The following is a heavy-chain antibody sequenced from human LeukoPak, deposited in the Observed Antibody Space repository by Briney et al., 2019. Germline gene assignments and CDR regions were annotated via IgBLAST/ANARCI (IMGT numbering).Heavy chain of an antibody. V-gene: IGHV3-30*02. CDR2: IRYDGTNK. CDR3: AKDWVRVLIRSGGY. J-gene: IGHJ4*01. CDR1: GFTFSSYW. Sequence: GGSLRLSCAASGFTFSSYWMHWVRQAPGKGLEWVAFIRYDGTNKHYADSVKGRFSIFRDNSKNILYLQMNSLTTEDTGVYYCAKDWVRVLIRSGGYWGHGTLVTVSP. D-gene: IGHD3-3*01.